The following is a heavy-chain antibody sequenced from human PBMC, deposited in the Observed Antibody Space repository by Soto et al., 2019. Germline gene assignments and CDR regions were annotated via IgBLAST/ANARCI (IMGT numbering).Heavy chain of an antibody. CDR1: GFTFSTYP. J-gene: IGHJ3*01. CDR2: IHGSGETT. D-gene: IGHD1-26*01. Sequence: GSLRLSCAASGFTFSTYPMTWVRQAPGKGLEWVASIHGSGETTYYAESVKGRFIVSRDNSKNSLYLQMDSLRVDDTAVYFCARRYSGSYYAAFDVWGQGTMVTVSS. CDR3: ARRYSGSYYAAFDV. V-gene: IGHV3-23*01.